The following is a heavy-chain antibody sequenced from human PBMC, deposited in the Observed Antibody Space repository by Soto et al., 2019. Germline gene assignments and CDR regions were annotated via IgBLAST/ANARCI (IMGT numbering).Heavy chain of an antibody. CDR3: AHSPTRGGFGNWFDP. CDR1: GFSLSTSGVG. V-gene: IGHV2-5*02. D-gene: IGHD3-16*01. J-gene: IGHJ5*02. Sequence: QITLKESGPTLVKPTQTLTLTCTFSGFSLSTSGVGVGWIRQPPGKALEWLALIYWDDDKRYSPSLKSRLTIXTDPSXXQVVLTMTTMDPVDTATYYCAHSPTRGGFGNWFDPWGQGTLVTVSS. CDR2: IYWDDDK.